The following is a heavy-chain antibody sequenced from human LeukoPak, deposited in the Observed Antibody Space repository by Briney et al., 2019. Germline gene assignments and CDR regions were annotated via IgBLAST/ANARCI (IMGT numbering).Heavy chain of an antibody. D-gene: IGHD3-22*01. Sequence: WASVKVSCKASGYTFTDYYIHWVRQAPGQGLEWMGWINPKNGNTDYAQRFQGRVTMTRDTSTSTAYMERTRLRSDDTAVYYCARDLPYYDSSAYSLDSWGQGTLVTVSS. CDR1: GYTFTDYY. CDR3: ARDLPYYDSSAYSLDS. CDR2: INPKNGNT. V-gene: IGHV1-2*02. J-gene: IGHJ4*02.